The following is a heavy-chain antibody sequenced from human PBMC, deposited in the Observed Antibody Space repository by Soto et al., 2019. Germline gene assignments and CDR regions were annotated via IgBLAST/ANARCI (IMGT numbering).Heavy chain of an antibody. CDR2: INSDGSST. CDR1: GFTFSSYW. J-gene: IGHJ5*02. CDR3: ATQGDYDSGGYSGPGVAAP. D-gene: IGHD3-22*01. Sequence: GGSLRLSCAASGFTFSSYWMHWVRQAPGKGLVWVSRINSDGSSTSYADSVKGRFTISRDNAKNTLYLQMNSLRAEDTAVYYCATQGDYDSGGYSGPGVAAPWGQGTLVTVSS. V-gene: IGHV3-74*01.